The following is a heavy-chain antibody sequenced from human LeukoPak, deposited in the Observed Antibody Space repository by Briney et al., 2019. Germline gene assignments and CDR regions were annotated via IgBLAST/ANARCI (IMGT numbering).Heavy chain of an antibody. CDR3: ARGGGGKDFDY. D-gene: IGHD2-15*01. Sequence: GGSLRLSCAASGFTFSSYWMHWVRQAPGKGLVWVSRINSDGSSTSYADSVKGRFTISRDNAKNTLYLQMNSLRAEDTAVYYRARGGGGKDFDYWGQGTLVTVSS. V-gene: IGHV3-74*01. CDR1: GFTFSSYW. J-gene: IGHJ4*02. CDR2: INSDGSST.